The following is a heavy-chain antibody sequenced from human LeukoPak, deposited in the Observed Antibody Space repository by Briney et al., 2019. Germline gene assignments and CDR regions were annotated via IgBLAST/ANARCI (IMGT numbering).Heavy chain of an antibody. Sequence: PGGSLRLSCAASGFTFSNAWMNWVRQAPGKGLEWVSSISDTGYYIYYADSVKGRFTISRDNAKNSLSLQMNNLRADDTGIYYCANHFACGATTCPSFDHWGQGTLVTVSS. CDR2: ISDTGYYI. CDR3: ANHFACGATTCPSFDH. V-gene: IGHV3-21*01. J-gene: IGHJ4*02. CDR1: GFTFSNAW. D-gene: IGHD2-21*01.